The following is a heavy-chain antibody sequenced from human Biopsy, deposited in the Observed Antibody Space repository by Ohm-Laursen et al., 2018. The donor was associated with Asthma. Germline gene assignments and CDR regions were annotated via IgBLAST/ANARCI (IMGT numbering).Heavy chain of an antibody. D-gene: IGHD6-19*01. J-gene: IGHJ4*02. Sequence: TLSLTCAVSGASIGGYHWSWIRPSPEKGLEWMGYVYWTGSTNYNPSLKSRITMSVDTSKNRMFLELTSVTAADTAIYYCVRAVRNEQWLAPFDYWGQGKPVTVSS. CDR2: VYWTGST. CDR1: GASIGGYH. V-gene: IGHV4-59*01. CDR3: VRAVRNEQWLAPFDY.